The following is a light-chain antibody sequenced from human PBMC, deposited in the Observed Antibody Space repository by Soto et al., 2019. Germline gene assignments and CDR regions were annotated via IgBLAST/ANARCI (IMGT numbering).Light chain of an antibody. CDR2: EVS. Sequence: QSVLTQPASVSGSPGQSITISCTGTSSDVGRYDYVSWYQQHPGKAPKLMVSEVSHRPSGVSNRFSGSKSGNTASLTISGLRAEDEADYYCSSYSTMGTYVFGAGTKVTVL. CDR3: SSYSTMGTYV. CDR1: SSDVGRYDY. V-gene: IGLV2-14*01. J-gene: IGLJ1*01.